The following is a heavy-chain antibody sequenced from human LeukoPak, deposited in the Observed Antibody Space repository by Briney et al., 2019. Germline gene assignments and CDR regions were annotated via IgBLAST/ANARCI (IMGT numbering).Heavy chain of an antibody. V-gene: IGHV4-61*02. CDR1: GGSISSGTYF. CDR2: IYTSGST. Sequence: TSETLSLTCTVSGGSISSGTYFWSWIWQPAGKGLEWIGRIYTSGSTNYNPSLKSRVTMSVDTSRNQFSLRLSSMTAADTAVYYCASEVPASIDYFQHWGQGTLVTVSS. CDR3: ASEVPASIDYFQH. J-gene: IGHJ1*01. D-gene: IGHD2-2*02.